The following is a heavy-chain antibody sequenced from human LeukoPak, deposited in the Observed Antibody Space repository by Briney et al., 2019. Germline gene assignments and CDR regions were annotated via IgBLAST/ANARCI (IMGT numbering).Heavy chain of an antibody. CDR2: INPNSGGT. D-gene: IGHD6-19*01. Sequence: ASVTVSCTASGYTFTGYYMHWVRQAPGQGLEWMGWINPNSGGTNYAQKFQGRVTMTRDTSISTAYMELSRLRSDDTAVYYCARGLIAVADPIDYWGQGTLVTVSS. J-gene: IGHJ4*02. V-gene: IGHV1-2*02. CDR3: ARGLIAVADPIDY. CDR1: GYTFTGYY.